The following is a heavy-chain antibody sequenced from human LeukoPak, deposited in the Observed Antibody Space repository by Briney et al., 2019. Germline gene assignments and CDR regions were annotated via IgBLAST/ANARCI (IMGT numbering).Heavy chain of an antibody. D-gene: IGHD1-1*01. CDR3: AKKRVITTPDAIDWYFDL. Sequence: GGSLRLSCAASGFTFSNYAMSWVRQAPGKGLEWVSILSGSGGATYYADSVKGRFTISRDNSENTLFLQMNNLGAEDTAVYYCAKKRVITTPDAIDWYFDLWGRGTLVTVSS. V-gene: IGHV3-23*01. J-gene: IGHJ2*01. CDR1: GFTFSNYA. CDR2: LSGSGGAT.